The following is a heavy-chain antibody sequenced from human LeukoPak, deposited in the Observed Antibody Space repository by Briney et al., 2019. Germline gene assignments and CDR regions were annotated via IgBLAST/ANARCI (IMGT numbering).Heavy chain of an antibody. J-gene: IGHJ4*02. CDR3: TRGSSGRRDN. Sequence: ASVKVSCKASGYTFTSCDINWVRQATGQGLEWMGWMNPNSGNTGYGQSFQGRITMTRDISIGTAYMELSNLTSEDTAIYYCTRGSSGRRDNWGQGTLVTVS. CDR1: GYTFTSCD. D-gene: IGHD6-19*01. CDR2: MNPNSGNT. V-gene: IGHV1-8*01.